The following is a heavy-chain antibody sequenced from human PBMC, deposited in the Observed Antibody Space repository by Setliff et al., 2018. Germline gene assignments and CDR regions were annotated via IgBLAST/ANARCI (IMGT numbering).Heavy chain of an antibody. J-gene: IGHJ3*02. CDR3: RQAVVGRDVFDI. V-gene: IGHV4-34*01. CDR1: GGSFDTYY. D-gene: IGHD1-1*01. Sequence: PSETLSLTCNVYGGSFDTYYWSWISQPPGKGLEWFGEINQSGSGDYNPSFKGRVTISVDTSKKQFSLTLTSVTAADTALYYCRQAVVGRDVFDIWGQGTVVTVSS. CDR2: INQSGSG.